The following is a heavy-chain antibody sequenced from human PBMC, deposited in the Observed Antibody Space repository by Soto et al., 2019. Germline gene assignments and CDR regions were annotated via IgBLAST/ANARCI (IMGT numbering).Heavy chain of an antibody. CDR1: GGSISSGGYS. CDR3: ARDSRSGYYLDY. J-gene: IGHJ4*02. CDR2: IYHSGGT. V-gene: IGHV4-30-2*01. D-gene: IGHD3-22*01. Sequence: QLQLQESGSGLVKPSQTLSLTCAVSGGSISSGGYSWNWIRQPPGKVLEWIGYIYHSGGTDYNPSLKSRVTITVDSSNHQFSLKLSSVTAADTAVYYCARDSRSGYYLDYWGQGTLVTVSS.